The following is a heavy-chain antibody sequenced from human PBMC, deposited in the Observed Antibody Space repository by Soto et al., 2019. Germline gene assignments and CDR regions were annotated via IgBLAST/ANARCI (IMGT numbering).Heavy chain of an antibody. Sequence: SETLSLTCTVSGGSISSYYWSWIRQPPGKGLEWIGYIYYSGSTNYNPSLKSRVTISVDTSKNQFSLKLSSVTAADTAVYYCARRKAAAVGWFDPWGQGTLVNVSS. CDR1: GGSISSYY. CDR2: IYYSGST. V-gene: IGHV4-59*08. CDR3: ARRKAAAVGWFDP. D-gene: IGHD6-13*01. J-gene: IGHJ5*02.